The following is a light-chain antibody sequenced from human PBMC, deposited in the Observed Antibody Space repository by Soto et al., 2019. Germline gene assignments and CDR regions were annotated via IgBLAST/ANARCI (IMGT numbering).Light chain of an antibody. J-gene: IGKJ4*01. Sequence: DIQMTQSPSTLSASIGDRVTITCRASQSITTFLAWYQQKPGKAPQILIYDASKLEPGVPSRLSGGGSGTEFTLTISSLQPDDFATYYCQQSSTYPLTCCGGTRVEIK. V-gene: IGKV1-5*01. CDR1: QSITTF. CDR2: DAS. CDR3: QQSSTYPLT.